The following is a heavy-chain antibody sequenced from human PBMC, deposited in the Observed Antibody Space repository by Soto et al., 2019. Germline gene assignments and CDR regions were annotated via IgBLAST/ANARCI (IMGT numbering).Heavy chain of an antibody. J-gene: IGHJ4*02. CDR3: AGSSVVTYYFDY. D-gene: IGHD3-22*01. Sequence: QVQLQQWGAGLLKPSETLSLTCAVYGGSFSGYYWSWIRQPPGKGLEWIGEINHSGSTNYNPSLKSRVTISVDTSKNQFSLKLSSVTAADTAVYYCAGSSVVTYYFDYWGQGTLVTVSS. CDR1: GGSFSGYY. CDR2: INHSGST. V-gene: IGHV4-34*01.